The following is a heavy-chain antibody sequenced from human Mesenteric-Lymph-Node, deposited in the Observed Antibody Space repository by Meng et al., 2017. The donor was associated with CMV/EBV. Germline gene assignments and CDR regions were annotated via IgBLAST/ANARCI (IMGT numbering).Heavy chain of an antibody. CDR2: INPNSGGT. CDR3: ARGVPLYYDFPDTPNNYYYMDV. D-gene: IGHD3-3*01. Sequence: QVQLVQSGAEVKKPGASVTVSCKASGYPVTGYYMHWVRQAPGQGLEWMGWINPNSGGTNYAQKFQGRVTMTRDTSISTAYMELSRLRSDDTAVYYCARGVPLYYDFPDTPNNYYYMDVWGKGTPVTVS. J-gene: IGHJ6*03. V-gene: IGHV1-2*02. CDR1: GYPVTGYY.